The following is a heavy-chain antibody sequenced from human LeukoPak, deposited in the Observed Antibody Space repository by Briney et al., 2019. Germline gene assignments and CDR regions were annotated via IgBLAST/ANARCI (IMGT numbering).Heavy chain of an antibody. V-gene: IGHV4-59*01. J-gene: IGHJ4*02. D-gene: IGHD2-8*01. CDR2: IYYSGST. CDR1: GGSISSYY. CDR3: AKNPDCTSGICYTFFDY. Sequence: SETLSLTCTVSGGSISSYYWSWIRQPPGKGLEWIGYIYYSGSTNYNPSLKSRVTISVDTSKNQFSLKLSSVTAADTAVYYCAKNPDCTSGICYTFFDYWGQGTLVTVSS.